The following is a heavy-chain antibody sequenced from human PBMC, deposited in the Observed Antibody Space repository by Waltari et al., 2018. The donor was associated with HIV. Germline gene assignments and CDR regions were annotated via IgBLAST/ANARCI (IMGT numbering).Heavy chain of an antibody. CDR1: GFTFSRYW. J-gene: IGHJ6*02. CDR3: ARREVTVVRGVYYYGMDV. V-gene: IGHV3-74*01. CDR2: IQSDGSRT. D-gene: IGHD3-10*01. Sequence: EVHLVESGGGLVQHGGSLRLSCAASGFTFSRYWMHWVRQAPGKGLVWVSRIQSDGSRTSYADFVKGRFTISRDNAKNTLYLEMNSLRAEDTAVYYCARREVTVVRGVYYYGMDVWGQGTTVTVSS.